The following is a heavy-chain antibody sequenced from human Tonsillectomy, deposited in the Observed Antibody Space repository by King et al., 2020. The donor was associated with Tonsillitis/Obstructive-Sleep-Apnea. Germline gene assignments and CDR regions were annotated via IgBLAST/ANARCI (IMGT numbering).Heavy chain of an antibody. CDR3: ARERRIMITFGYQDAFDI. V-gene: IGHV3-30*01. J-gene: IGHJ3*02. D-gene: IGHD3-16*01. CDR1: GFTFSSYS. CDR2: ISYDGSNK. Sequence: QLVQSGGGVVQPGGSLRLSCAASGFTFSSYSMHWVRQAPGKGLEWVAVISYDGSNKYYADSVKGRFTISRDNSKSTLYLQVNSLRAEDTAVYYCARERRIMITFGYQDAFDIWGQGTMVTVSS.